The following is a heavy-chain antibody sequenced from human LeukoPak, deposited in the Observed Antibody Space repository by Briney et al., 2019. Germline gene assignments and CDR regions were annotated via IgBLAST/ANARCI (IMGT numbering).Heavy chain of an antibody. Sequence: KTSETLSLTCAVYGGSFSGYYWSWIRQPPGKGLEWIGEINHSGSNNYNPSLKSRVTRSVDTSKNQFSLKLSCVPAADTAGYYCGGNMSPPGYSSSWYDCYFDLWGRGTLVTLSS. CDR1: GGSFSGYY. V-gene: IGHV4-34*01. CDR3: GGNMSPPGYSSSWYDCYFDL. CDR2: INHSGSN. D-gene: IGHD6-13*01. J-gene: IGHJ2*01.